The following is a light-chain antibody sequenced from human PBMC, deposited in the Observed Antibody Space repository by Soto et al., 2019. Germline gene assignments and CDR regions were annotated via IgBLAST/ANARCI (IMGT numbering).Light chain of an antibody. Sequence: DIPMTQSPSPLSAFIGDRVTITCRASQGISNYLAWDQQIPGKVPRLLIDAASTLQSGGPSRFSGSGSGTDFTLTISSLQPEDVATYYCQKDNIARWTFGRGTKVDIK. CDR2: AAS. CDR1: QGISNY. CDR3: QKDNIARWT. J-gene: IGKJ1*01. V-gene: IGKV1-27*01.